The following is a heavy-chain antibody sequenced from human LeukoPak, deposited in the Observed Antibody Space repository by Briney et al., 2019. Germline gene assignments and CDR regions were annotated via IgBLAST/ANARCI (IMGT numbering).Heavy chain of an antibody. CDR2: IHYSGSA. CDR3: ARGETGHNY. Sequence: ASETLSLTCTVSGGSISTYHWSWIRQPPGKGLEWIGYIHYSGSANYNPSLKSRVTISGDTSKNQFSLHVKSVIAADTAVYYCARGETGHNYWGQGTLVTVSS. V-gene: IGHV4-59*01. D-gene: IGHD3-9*01. CDR1: GGSISTYH. J-gene: IGHJ4*02.